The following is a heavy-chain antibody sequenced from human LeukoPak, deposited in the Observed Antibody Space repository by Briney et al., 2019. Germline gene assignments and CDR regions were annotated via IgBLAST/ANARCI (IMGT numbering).Heavy chain of an antibody. CDR2: INHSGST. Sequence: SETLSLTCAVYGGSFSGYYWSWIREPPGMGLEWIGEINHSGSTNYNPSLKSRVTISVDTSKNQFSLKLSSATAADTAVYYCAREGGSSWYPRDFYYIDVWGKGTTVTVSS. CDR3: AREGGSSWYPRDFYYIDV. V-gene: IGHV4-34*01. CDR1: GGSFSGYY. D-gene: IGHD6-13*01. J-gene: IGHJ6*03.